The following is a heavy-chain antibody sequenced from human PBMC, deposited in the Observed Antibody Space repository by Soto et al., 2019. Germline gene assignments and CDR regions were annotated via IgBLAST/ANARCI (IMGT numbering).Heavy chain of an antibody. D-gene: IGHD6-13*01. CDR1: GGSISSYY. V-gene: IGHV4-59*01. Sequence: SETLSLTCTVSGGSISSYYWSWIRQPPGKGLEWMGYIYYSGSTNYNPSLKSRVTISVDTSKNQFSLKLSSVTAADTAVYYCARGKMKQLVNYYYGMDVWGQGTTVTVSS. CDR3: ARGKMKQLVNYYYGMDV. J-gene: IGHJ6*02. CDR2: IYYSGST.